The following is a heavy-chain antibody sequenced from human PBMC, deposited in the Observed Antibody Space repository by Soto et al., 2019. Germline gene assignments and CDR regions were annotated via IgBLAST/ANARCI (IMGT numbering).Heavy chain of an antibody. V-gene: IGHV3-23*01. J-gene: IGHJ4*02. CDR3: AKGGSRVLRFLEWLTRFDY. CDR2: ISGSGGST. Sequence: GGSLRLSCAASGFTFSSYAMSWVRQAPGKGLEWVSAISGSGGSTYYADSVKGRFTISGDNSKNTLYLQMNSLRAEDTAVYYCAKGGSRVLRFLEWLTRFDYWGQGTLVTVSS. D-gene: IGHD3-3*01. CDR1: GFTFSSYA.